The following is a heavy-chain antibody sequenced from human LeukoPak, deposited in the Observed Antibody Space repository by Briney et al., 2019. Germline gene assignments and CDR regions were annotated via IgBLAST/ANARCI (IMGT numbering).Heavy chain of an antibody. Sequence: GGSLRLSCAASGFTVSSNYMSWVRQAPGKGLEWVSVIYSGGSTYYADSVKGRFTISRDNSKNTLYLQMNSLRAEDTAVYYCARSRITMVRGVITYYYYYGMDIWGQGTTVTVSS. CDR2: IYSGGST. J-gene: IGHJ6*02. D-gene: IGHD3-10*01. CDR3: ARSRITMVRGVITYYYYYGMDI. V-gene: IGHV3-66*01. CDR1: GFTVSSNY.